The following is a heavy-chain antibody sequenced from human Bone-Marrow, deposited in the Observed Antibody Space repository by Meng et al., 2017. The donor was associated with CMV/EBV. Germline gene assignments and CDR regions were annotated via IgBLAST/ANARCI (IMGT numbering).Heavy chain of an antibody. V-gene: IGHV3-15*01. CDR1: GFIFSNAW. D-gene: IGHD3-10*01. J-gene: IGHJ3*02. Sequence: GGSLRLSCAASGFIFSNAWMSWVRQSPGKGLEWVGRIKSKTDGGTTDYAAPVKGRFTISRDDSKNTLYLQMNSLKSEDTAVYYCTTGRHRSGSGVFDIWGQGTMVTVSS. CDR2: IKSKTDGGTT. CDR3: TTGRHRSGSGVFDI.